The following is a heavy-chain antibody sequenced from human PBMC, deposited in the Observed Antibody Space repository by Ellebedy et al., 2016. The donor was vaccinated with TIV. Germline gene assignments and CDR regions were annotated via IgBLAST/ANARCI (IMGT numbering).Heavy chain of an antibody. V-gene: IGHV4-31*03. CDR3: AGVPHQPPSWDLLASSEYFDL. CDR1: GGSISSGAYY. CDR2: IYDSGSS. J-gene: IGHJ2*01. D-gene: IGHD1-26*01. Sequence: SETLSLXCTVSGGSISSGAYYWSWIRQHPGKGLEWIGYIYDSGSSYYNPSLRSRVSMSVDTSKNQFSLRLSSVTAADTAVYYCAGVPHQPPSWDLLASSEYFDLWGRGTLVTVSS.